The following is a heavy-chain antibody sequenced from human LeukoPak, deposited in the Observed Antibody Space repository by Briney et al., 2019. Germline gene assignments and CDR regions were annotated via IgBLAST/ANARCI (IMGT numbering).Heavy chain of an antibody. CDR3: ARRPRAAGIFDY. Sequence: SETLSLTCAVYGGSFSGYYWNWIRQPPGKGLEWIGEINHSGSTNYNPSLKSRVTISVDTSKNQFSLKLSSVTAADTAVYYCARRPRAAGIFDYWGQGTLVTVSS. D-gene: IGHD6-13*01. CDR1: GGSFSGYY. J-gene: IGHJ4*02. CDR2: INHSGST. V-gene: IGHV4-34*01.